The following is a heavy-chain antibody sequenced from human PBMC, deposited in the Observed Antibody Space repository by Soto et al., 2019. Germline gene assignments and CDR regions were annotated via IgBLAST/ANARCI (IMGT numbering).Heavy chain of an antibody. CDR1: GYSFTIYC. V-gene: IGHV5-51*01. CDR3: ARNQVAGPPEGWFDP. Sequence: PGESLKSSGKGSGYSFTIYCIGWVLQMPWKGLEWMGIIYPGDSDTRYSPSFQGQVTISADKSISTAYLQWSSLKASDTAMYYCARNQVAGPPEGWFDPWGQGTLVTVSS. D-gene: IGHD6-19*01. J-gene: IGHJ5*02. CDR2: IYPGDSDT.